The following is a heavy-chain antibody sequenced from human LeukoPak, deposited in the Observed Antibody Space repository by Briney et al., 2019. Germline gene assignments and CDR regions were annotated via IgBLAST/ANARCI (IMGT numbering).Heavy chain of an antibody. CDR3: AIDVYFYDSGGSCPGKYSDV. V-gene: IGHV4-61*02. CDR2: IFASGST. Sequence: SQTLSLTCTVSVGSISSGSYYWCWIRQPAGKGLEWIGRIFASGSTSYNPPLKSRVIISVEMSMKQFSLKLRSVTAADTLVFYCAIDVYFYDSGGSCPGKYSDVWVQGSLFIVSS. D-gene: IGHD3-10*01. J-gene: IGHJ1*01. CDR1: VGSISSGSYY.